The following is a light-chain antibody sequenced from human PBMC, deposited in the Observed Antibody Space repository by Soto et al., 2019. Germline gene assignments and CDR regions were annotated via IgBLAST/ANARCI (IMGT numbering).Light chain of an antibody. CDR3: QSYDISLSGYV. J-gene: IGLJ1*01. Sequence: QSVLTQPPSVSGAPGQRVTISCTGSSSNIGAGCDIHRYQQLPGTAPKLLIYANTNRPSGVPDRFSGSKSGTSASLAITGLQAEDEADYYCQSYDISLSGYVFATGTKVTVL. V-gene: IGLV1-40*01. CDR1: SSNIGAGCD. CDR2: ANT.